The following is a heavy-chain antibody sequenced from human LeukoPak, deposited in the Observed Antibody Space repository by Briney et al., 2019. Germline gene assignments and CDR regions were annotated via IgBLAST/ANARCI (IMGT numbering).Heavy chain of an antibody. CDR1: GGTFSSYA. CDR2: IIPIFGIA. Sequence: SVKVSCKASGGTFSSYAISWVRQAPGQGLEWMGSIIPIFGIANYAQKFQGRVTITADKSTSTAYMELSSLRSEDTAVYYCAREGYYDSSGYSGAGNWFDPWGQGTLVTVSS. CDR3: AREGYYDSSGYSGAGNWFDP. D-gene: IGHD3-22*01. V-gene: IGHV1-69*04. J-gene: IGHJ5*02.